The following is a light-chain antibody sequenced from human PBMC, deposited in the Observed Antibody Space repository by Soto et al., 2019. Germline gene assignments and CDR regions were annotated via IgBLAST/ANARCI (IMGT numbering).Light chain of an antibody. CDR2: EDS. J-gene: IGLJ2*01. V-gene: IGLV2-8*01. Sequence: QSALTQPPSASGSPGQSVTISCTGTSSDVGGYNFVSWYQQHPGKAPKLMIYEDSERPSGVPDRFSGSKSGNTASLTVSGLQAEDEADYYCSSYAGSNIVVFGGGTKVTVL. CDR3: SSYAGSNIVV. CDR1: SSDVGGYNF.